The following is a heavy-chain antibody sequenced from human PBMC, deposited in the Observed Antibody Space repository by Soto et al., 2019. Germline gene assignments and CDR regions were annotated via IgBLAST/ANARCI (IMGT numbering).Heavy chain of an antibody. D-gene: IGHD3-3*01. CDR3: ARVRENYDFWSGYFPWFDP. V-gene: IGHV1-2*02. CDR2: INPNSGGT. Sequence: ASVNVSCNASGYNFPGYYMHCVRHAPGLGIEWMGWINPNSGGTNYAQKFEGRVPMTRDTSISTAYMELSRLRSDDTAVYYCARVRENYDFWSGYFPWFDPWGQGTLVTVSS. CDR1: GYNFPGYY. J-gene: IGHJ5*02.